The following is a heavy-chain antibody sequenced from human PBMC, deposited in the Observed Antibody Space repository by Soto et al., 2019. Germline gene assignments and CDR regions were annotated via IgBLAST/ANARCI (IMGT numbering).Heavy chain of an antibody. Sequence: QVQLVESGGGVVQPGRSLRLSCAASGFTFSSYGMHWVRQAPGKGLEWVAVISYDGSNKYYADSVKGRFTISRDNSKNTLYLQMNSLRAEDTAVYYCAKTWMYGRFSDWYFDLWGRGTLVTVSS. V-gene: IGHV3-30*18. J-gene: IGHJ2*01. D-gene: IGHD2-8*01. CDR3: AKTWMYGRFSDWYFDL. CDR2: ISYDGSNK. CDR1: GFTFSSYG.